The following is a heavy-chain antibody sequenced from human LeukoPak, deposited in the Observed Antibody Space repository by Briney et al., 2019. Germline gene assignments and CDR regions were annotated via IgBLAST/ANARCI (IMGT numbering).Heavy chain of an antibody. D-gene: IGHD6-13*01. CDR1: GFIFSDYY. Sequence: GGSLRLSCAASGFIFSDYYMTWIRQAPGKGLEWVSDISSSRSYTNYADSVKGRFTISRDNSKNTLYLQMNSLRAEDTAVYFCARNSYSSSWIDDYWGQGTLVTVSS. CDR3: ARNSYSSSWIDDY. V-gene: IGHV3-11*06. J-gene: IGHJ4*02. CDR2: ISSSRSYT.